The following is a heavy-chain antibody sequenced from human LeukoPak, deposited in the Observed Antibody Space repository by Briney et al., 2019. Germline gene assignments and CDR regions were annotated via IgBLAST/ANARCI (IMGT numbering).Heavy chain of an antibody. CDR2: IKQDGSEK. V-gene: IGHV3-7*01. Sequence: GGSLRLSCVASGFTFNSNWMSWVRQAPGKGLEWVANIKQDGSEKYYVDSVKGRFTISRDNAKNSLSLQMNSLRAEDTAVYYCARDKYYDRYFDSWGQGTLVTVSS. CDR3: ARDKYYDRYFDS. J-gene: IGHJ4*02. D-gene: IGHD3-22*01. CDR1: GFTFNSNW.